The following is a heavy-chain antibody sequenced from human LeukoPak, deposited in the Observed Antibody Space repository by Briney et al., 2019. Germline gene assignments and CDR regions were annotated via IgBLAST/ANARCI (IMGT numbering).Heavy chain of an antibody. CDR3: ARKGCSGGSCPNWFDP. CDR1: GGSISSSSYY. Sequence: PSETLSLTCTVSGGSISSSSYYWGWIRQPPGKGLEWIGSIYYSGSTYYNPSLKSRVTISVDTSKNQFSLKLSSVTAADTAVYYCARKGCSGGSCPNWFDPWGQGTLVTVSS. J-gene: IGHJ5*02. CDR2: IYYSGST. D-gene: IGHD2-15*01. V-gene: IGHV4-39*07.